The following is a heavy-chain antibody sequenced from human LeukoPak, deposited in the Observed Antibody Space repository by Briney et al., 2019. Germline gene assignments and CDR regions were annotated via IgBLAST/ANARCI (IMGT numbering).Heavy chain of an antibody. CDR1: GGTFSSYA. D-gene: IGHD3-22*01. CDR3: ARGPPYYYDSSGYYYFPLDY. J-gene: IGHJ4*02. CDR2: IIPTFGTA. V-gene: IGHV1-69*13. Sequence: GASVTVSCKASGGTFSSYAISWVRQAPGQGLEWMGGIIPTFGTANYAQKFQGRVTITADESTSTAYMELSSLRSEDTAVYYCARGPPYYYDSSGYYYFPLDYWGQGTLVTVSS.